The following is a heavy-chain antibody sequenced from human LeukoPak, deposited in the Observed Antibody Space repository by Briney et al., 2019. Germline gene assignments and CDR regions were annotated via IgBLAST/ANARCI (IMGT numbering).Heavy chain of an antibody. CDR2: INSDGSST. V-gene: IGHV3-74*01. CDR3: ARAAGAYSYYYYYMDV. CDR1: GFTFSSYW. J-gene: IGHJ6*03. Sequence: GGSLRLSCAASGFTFSSYWMHWVRQAPGKGLVWVSRINSDGSSTSYADSVKGRFTISRDNAKNTLYLQMNSLRAEDTAVYYCARAAGAYSYYYYYMDVWGKGTTVTVS. D-gene: IGHD1-26*01.